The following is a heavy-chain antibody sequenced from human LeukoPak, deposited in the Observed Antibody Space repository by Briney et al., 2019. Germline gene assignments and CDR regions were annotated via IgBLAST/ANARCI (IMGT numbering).Heavy chain of an antibody. CDR3: ARYAHRTLFDY. V-gene: IGHV4-61*01. CDR1: GGSVSSGSYY. Sequence: SETLSLTCTVSGGSVSSGSYYWSWIRQPPGKGLEWIGYIYYSGSTNYNPSLKSRVTISVDTSKNQFSLKLSSVTAADTAVYYCARYAHRTLFDYWGQGTLVTVSS. J-gene: IGHJ4*02. CDR2: IYYSGST.